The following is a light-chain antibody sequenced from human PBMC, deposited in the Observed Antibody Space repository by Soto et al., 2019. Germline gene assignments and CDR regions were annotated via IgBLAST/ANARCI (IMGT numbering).Light chain of an antibody. Sequence: IVLTQSPATLSLSPGERTPLSCRASQSVSNFLAWYQQRPGQPPRLXXYDASNRATGIPDRFSGSGSGTDFTLTISRLEPEDFAVYYCQQYGSSPTWTFGQGTKVDIK. CDR1: QSVSNF. J-gene: IGKJ1*01. V-gene: IGKV3-20*01. CDR3: QQYGSSPTWT. CDR2: DAS.